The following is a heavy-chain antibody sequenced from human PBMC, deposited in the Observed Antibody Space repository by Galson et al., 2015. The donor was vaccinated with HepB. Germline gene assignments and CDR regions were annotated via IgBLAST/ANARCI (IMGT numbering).Heavy chain of an antibody. Sequence: SLRLSCAASGFIFSRYGMHWVRQAPGKGLEWVALISYDGSNKYYADSVKGRFTISRDNSKNTLYLQMNSLRAEDTAVYYCAKDDVPSTVTSFDYWGQGTLVTVSS. D-gene: IGHD4-17*01. V-gene: IGHV3-30*18. CDR3: AKDDVPSTVTSFDY. CDR2: ISYDGSNK. CDR1: GFIFSRYG. J-gene: IGHJ4*02.